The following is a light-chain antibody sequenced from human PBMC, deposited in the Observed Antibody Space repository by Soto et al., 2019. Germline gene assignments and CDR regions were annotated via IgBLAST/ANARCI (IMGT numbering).Light chain of an antibody. Sequence: QPVLTQPPSASASLGASVKFTCTLSSGHSSYSVAWHQRQPEKGPRYLMKLNNDGSYSKGDGVPDRFSGSSSGAERYLTISSLQPDDEAEYYCQTCATDVHVVFGGGTQLTVL. V-gene: IGLV4-69*01. CDR3: QTCATDVHVV. CDR1: SGHSSYS. J-gene: IGLJ2*01. CDR2: LNNDGSY.